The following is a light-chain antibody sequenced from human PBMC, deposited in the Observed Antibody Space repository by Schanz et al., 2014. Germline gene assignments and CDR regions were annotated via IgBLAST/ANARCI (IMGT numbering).Light chain of an antibody. Sequence: IVMTQSPATLSVSPGERATLSCRASQSVSSNLAWYQEIPGQAPRLLIYGASSRATGIPDRFSGSGSGTDFTLTISRLEPEDFAVYYCQQRRDWPLTFGGGTRVEIK. CDR3: QQRRDWPLT. CDR1: QSVSSN. V-gene: IGKV3D-20*02. CDR2: GAS. J-gene: IGKJ4*01.